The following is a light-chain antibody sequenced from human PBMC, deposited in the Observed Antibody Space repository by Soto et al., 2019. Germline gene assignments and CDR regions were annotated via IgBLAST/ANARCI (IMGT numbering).Light chain of an antibody. Sequence: TQSPGTLTLSPGERATLSCRASQSVSSSYLAWYQQKPGQAPRLLIYGASSRATGIPDRFSGSGSGTDFTLTISRLEPEDFAVYYCQQYGSSPKTFGQGTKV. CDR1: QSVSSSY. V-gene: IGKV3-20*01. CDR3: QQYGSSPKT. J-gene: IGKJ1*01. CDR2: GAS.